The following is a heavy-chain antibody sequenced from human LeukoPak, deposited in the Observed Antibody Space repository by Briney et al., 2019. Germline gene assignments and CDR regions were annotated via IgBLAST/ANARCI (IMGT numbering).Heavy chain of an antibody. CDR1: GYTFTSYN. Sequence: ASVKVSCKASGYTFTSYNIDWMRQAPGQGLEWMGMINPSGSSTSNAQEFQGRVTMTRDTSTSTVYMELSSLRSEDTAVYYCAREREAALCFDYWGQGTLVTVSS. CDR3: AREREAALCFDY. V-gene: IGHV1-46*01. J-gene: IGHJ4*02. D-gene: IGHD6-25*01. CDR2: INPSGSST.